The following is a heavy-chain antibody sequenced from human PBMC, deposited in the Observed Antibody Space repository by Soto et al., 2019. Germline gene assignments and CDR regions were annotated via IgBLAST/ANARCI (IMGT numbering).Heavy chain of an antibody. D-gene: IGHD2-2*01. Sequence: QPGGSLRLSCAASGFTFSSYGMHWVRQAPGKGLEWVAVISYDGSNKYYADSVKGRFTISRDNSKNTLYLQMNSLRAEDTAVYYCAKDSLPAAMSKWFDPWGQGTLVTVSS. CDR2: ISYDGSNK. J-gene: IGHJ5*02. CDR3: AKDSLPAAMSKWFDP. CDR1: GFTFSSYG. V-gene: IGHV3-30*18.